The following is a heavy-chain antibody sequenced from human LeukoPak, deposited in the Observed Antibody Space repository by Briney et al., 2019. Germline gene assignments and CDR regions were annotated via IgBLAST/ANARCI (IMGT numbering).Heavy chain of an antibody. CDR3: ARYSYKHDC. J-gene: IGHJ4*02. CDR1: GFTFSHYW. V-gene: IGHV3-7*01. CDR2: MKEDGSQE. Sequence: PGGSLRLSCAASGFTFSHYWMTWVRQAPGKGLEWVANMKEDGSQETYVDSVKGRFTISRDNAKNSLYLQMNNVRAEDTAVYYCARYSYKHDCGGQGTLVTVSS. D-gene: IGHD2-15*01.